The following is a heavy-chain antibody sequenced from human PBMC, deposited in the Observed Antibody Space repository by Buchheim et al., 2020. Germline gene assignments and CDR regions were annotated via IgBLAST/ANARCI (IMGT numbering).Heavy chain of an antibody. CDR1: GGSISNSNYY. D-gene: IGHD3-22*01. V-gene: IGHV4-39*01. CDR2: IYYSGST. CDR3: ARHSGGVARITMIVVVPTGAFDL. Sequence: QLQLQESGPGLVNPSETLSLTCTVSGGSISNSNYYWGWIRQPPGKGLEWLGSIYYSGSTYYNPPLKSRVTISIDTSKNPFSLKLFSVTAADTAVYYCARHSGGVARITMIVVVPTGAFDLWGQGT. J-gene: IGHJ3*01.